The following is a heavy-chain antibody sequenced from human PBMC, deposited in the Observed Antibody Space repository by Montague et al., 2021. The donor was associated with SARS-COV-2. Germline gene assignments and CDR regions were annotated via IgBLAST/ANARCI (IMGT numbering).Heavy chain of an antibody. CDR1: GGSISSSSYY. Sequence: SETLSLTCTVSGGSISSSSYYWAWIRQPPGKGLDWIGSIYHSGSTFYNPSLKSRVSMSVDTSKNQFSLKLSPVTAADTAMYYCARVKWELSVGNVFDIWGQGTMVTVSS. V-gene: IGHV4-39*01. CDR3: ARVKWELSVGNVFDI. J-gene: IGHJ3*02. CDR2: IYHSGST. D-gene: IGHD1-26*01.